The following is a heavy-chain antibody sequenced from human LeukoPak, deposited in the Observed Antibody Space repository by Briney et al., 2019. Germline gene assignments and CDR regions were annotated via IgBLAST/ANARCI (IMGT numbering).Heavy chain of an antibody. D-gene: IGHD3-3*01. J-gene: IGHJ4*02. Sequence: SVKVSCKASGGTFSSYAISWVRQAPGQGLEWMGGIIPIFGTANYAQKFQGRVTITTDESTSTAYMELSSLRSEDTAVYYCASPTTYDFWSGYYMFDYWGKGPLVTVSS. CDR1: GGTFSSYA. CDR2: IIPIFGTA. V-gene: IGHV1-69*05. CDR3: ASPTTYDFWSGYYMFDY.